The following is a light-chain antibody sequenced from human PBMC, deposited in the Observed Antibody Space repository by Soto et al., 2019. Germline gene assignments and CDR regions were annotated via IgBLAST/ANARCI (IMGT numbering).Light chain of an antibody. CDR3: HQYGSSPQT. CDR1: QSVSSTS. Sequence: EIVLTQSPGTLSLSPGERGTVACRASQSVSSTSVAWYQQKRGQAPRLLIYGASSRATGIPDRFSGSGSGTEFTLTVDRLEPEDFAVYYCHQYGSSPQTFGRGTKVDIK. CDR2: GAS. J-gene: IGKJ1*01. V-gene: IGKV3-20*01.